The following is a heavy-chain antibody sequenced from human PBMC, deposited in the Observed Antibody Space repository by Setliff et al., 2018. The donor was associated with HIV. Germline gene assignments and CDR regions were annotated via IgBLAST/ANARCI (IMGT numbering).Heavy chain of an antibody. CDR2: MYYSGST. CDR3: VFGLRFSPFDN. D-gene: IGHD5-12*01. J-gene: IGHJ4*02. CDR1: GGSISGSSYY. V-gene: IGHV4-39*02. Sequence: KPSETLSLTCIVSGGSISGSSYYWGWIRPSPGKGLEWIGNMYYSGSTYYNPSLKSRVTISVDTSKNHLSLKLTSVTAADTGLYYCVFGLRFSPFDNWDQGTLVTVSS.